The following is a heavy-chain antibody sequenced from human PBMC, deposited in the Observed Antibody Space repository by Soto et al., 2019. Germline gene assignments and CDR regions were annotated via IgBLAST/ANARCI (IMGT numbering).Heavy chain of an antibody. CDR3: ARVLGNDAFDI. CDR2: IYHSGST. V-gene: IGHV4-30-2*01. Sequence: PSETLSLTCAVSGGSISSGGYSWSWIRQPPGKGLEWIGDIYHSGSTNYNPSLKSRVTISVDKSKNQFSLKLSSVTAADTAVYYCARVLGNDAFDIWGQGTMVTVSS. CDR1: GGSISSGGYS. D-gene: IGHD3-3*02. J-gene: IGHJ3*02.